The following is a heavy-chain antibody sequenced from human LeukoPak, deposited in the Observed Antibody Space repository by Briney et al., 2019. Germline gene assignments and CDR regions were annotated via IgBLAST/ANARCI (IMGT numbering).Heavy chain of an antibody. CDR3: ARQGYSGYDYHFDY. V-gene: IGHV3-21*01. CDR1: GFIFDSYS. J-gene: IGHJ4*02. CDR2: ISSGSNYI. D-gene: IGHD5-12*01. Sequence: PGGSLRLSCAASGFIFDSYSMNWVRQAPGKGLEWVSSISSGSNYIYYADSVKGRFTISRDNAKNSLFLHMHSLRAEDTAVYYCARQGYSGYDYHFDYWGQGTLVTVSS.